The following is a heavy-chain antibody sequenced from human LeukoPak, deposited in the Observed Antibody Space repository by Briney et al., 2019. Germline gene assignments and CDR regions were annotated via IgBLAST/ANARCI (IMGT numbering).Heavy chain of an antibody. J-gene: IGHJ3*02. CDR3: AREVSSSTSGAFDI. D-gene: IGHD2-2*01. V-gene: IGHV1-46*01. Sequence: ASVKVSCKASGYTFTSYYMHWVRQAPGQGLEWMGIINPSGGSTSYAQRFQGRVTMTRDTSISTAYMELSRLRSDDTAVYYCAREVSSSTSGAFDIWGQGTMVTVSS. CDR1: GYTFTSYY. CDR2: INPSGGST.